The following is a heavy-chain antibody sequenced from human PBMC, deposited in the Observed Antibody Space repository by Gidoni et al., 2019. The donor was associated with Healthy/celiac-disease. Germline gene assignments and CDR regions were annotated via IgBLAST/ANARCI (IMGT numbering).Heavy chain of an antibody. Sequence: STYYNPSLKSRVTISVDTSKNQFSLKLSSVTAADTAVYYCARHLSSSWFLFYWFDPWGQGTLVTVSS. V-gene: IGHV4-39*01. D-gene: IGHD6-13*01. J-gene: IGHJ5*02. CDR3: ARHLSSSWFLFYWFDP. CDR2: ST.